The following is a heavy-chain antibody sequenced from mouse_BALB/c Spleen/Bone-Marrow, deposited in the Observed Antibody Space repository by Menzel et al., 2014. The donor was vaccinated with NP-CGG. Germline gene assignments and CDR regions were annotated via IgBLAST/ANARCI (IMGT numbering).Heavy chain of an antibody. CDR3: ARFYDYDRYYVMDY. V-gene: IGHV5-17*02. CDR1: GFTFMYFG. J-gene: IGHJ4*01. D-gene: IGHD2-4*01. Sequence: VQLKESGGGLVEPGGSRNLSCAASGFTFMYFGMHWVRQAPEKGLEWVAYVSGGSKTIYYADTVKGRFTISRDNPKNTLFLQXTSLRSEDTAMYYCARFYDYDRYYVMDYWGQGTSVTVSS. CDR2: VSGGSKTI.